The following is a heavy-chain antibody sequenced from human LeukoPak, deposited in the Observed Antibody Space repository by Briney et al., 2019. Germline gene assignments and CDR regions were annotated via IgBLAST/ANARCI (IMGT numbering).Heavy chain of an antibody. V-gene: IGHV3-23*01. Sequence: GRSLRLSCAASGFVFSSFGMHWVRQAPGKGLEWVSATSTSGGSAYYADSVKGRFTISRDNSKNTLYLQMDSLRADDTAVYYCARYSGSYYYPPAWDLWGQGTLVTVSS. CDR3: ARYSGSYYYPPAWDL. J-gene: IGHJ4*02. CDR1: GFVFSSFG. D-gene: IGHD1-26*01. CDR2: TSTSGGSA.